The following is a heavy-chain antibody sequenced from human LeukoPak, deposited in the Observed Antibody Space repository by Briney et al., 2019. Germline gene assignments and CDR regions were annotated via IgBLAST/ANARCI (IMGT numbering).Heavy chain of an antibody. CDR3: ARTRGFEDYDFWSGPFYFDY. CDR2: IIPILGIA. Sequence: SVKVSCKASGGTFSSYAISWVRQAPGQGLEWMGRIIPILGIANYAQKFQGRVTITAYKSTSTAYMELSSLRSEDTAVYYCARTRGFEDYDFWSGPFYFDYWGQGALVTVSS. J-gene: IGHJ4*02. CDR1: GGTFSSYA. V-gene: IGHV1-69*04. D-gene: IGHD3-3*01.